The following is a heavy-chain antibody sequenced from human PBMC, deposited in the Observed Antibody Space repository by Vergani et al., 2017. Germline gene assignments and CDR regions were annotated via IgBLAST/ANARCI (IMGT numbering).Heavy chain of an antibody. J-gene: IGHJ6*02. CDR1: GFTFSNAW. CDR3: TTDLGVTTFHYYGSGSYLRGMDV. V-gene: IGHV3-15*01. CDR2: IKSKTDGGTT. D-gene: IGHD3-10*01. Sequence: EVQLVESGGGLVKPGGSLRLSCAASGFTFSNAWMSWVRQAPGKGLEWVGRIKSKTDGGTTDYAAPVKGRFTISRDDSKNTLYLQMNSLKTEDTAVYYCTTDLGVTTFHYYGSGSYLRGMDVWGQGTTVTVSS.